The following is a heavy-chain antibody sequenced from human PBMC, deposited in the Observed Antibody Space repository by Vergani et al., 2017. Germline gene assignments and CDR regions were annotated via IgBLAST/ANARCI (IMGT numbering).Heavy chain of an antibody. Sequence: EVQLLQSGGGVIQPGGSVRLSCAASGFTFSACAMTWVRQAPGKGLEWVSAISDRYPSTYYADSVKGRFTISRDNSKNMLYLQMNSLRAEDTAVYYCARLSYYTTPYLQGGYDCWGQGTLVSVSS. D-gene: IGHD3-3*01. CDR1: GFTFSACA. J-gene: IGHJ4*02. CDR3: ARLSYYTTPYLQGGYDC. V-gene: IGHV3-23*01. CDR2: ISDRYPST.